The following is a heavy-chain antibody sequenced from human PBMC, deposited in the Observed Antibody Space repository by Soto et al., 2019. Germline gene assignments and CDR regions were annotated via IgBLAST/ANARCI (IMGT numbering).Heavy chain of an antibody. D-gene: IGHD6-19*01. V-gene: IGHV4-34*01. CDR2: INNSGST. CDR1: GGSFRGYH. Sequence: QVQLQQWGAGLLKPSETLSLTCAVHGGSFRGYHWTWIRQPPGKGLEWIGEINNSGSTNDNPSLKSRVTISSDTSKNQFSLSLSSVTAADTAIYYCARGGYTSGWFRFWGQGILVTVSS. J-gene: IGHJ4*02. CDR3: ARGGYTSGWFRF.